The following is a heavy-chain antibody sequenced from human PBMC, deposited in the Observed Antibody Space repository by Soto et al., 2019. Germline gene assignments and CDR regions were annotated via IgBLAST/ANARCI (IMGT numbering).Heavy chain of an antibody. CDR2: VTSSGSSI. D-gene: IGHD3-10*01. V-gene: IGHV3-21*01. Sequence: EVQLVESGGGLVKPGGSLRLSCAASGFTFSSHTMNWVRQAPGKGLEWVSSVTSSGSSIYYADSLKGRFTISRDNAKNSLYLQINSLRAEDTAVYYCARDRGFYYSSGTLATADYNYGMDVWGQGTTVIVSS. CDR3: ARDRGFYYSSGTLATADYNYGMDV. J-gene: IGHJ6*02. CDR1: GFTFSSHT.